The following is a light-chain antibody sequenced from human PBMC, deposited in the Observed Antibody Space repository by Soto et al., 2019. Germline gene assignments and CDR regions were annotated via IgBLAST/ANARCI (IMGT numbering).Light chain of an antibody. CDR1: ETITDF. J-gene: IGKJ4*01. Sequence: DIQMTQSPPSLSASVGDIVTITCRASETITDFLNWYQLKPGKAPKLLIYSASNLQPGVPSRFSGGGSGTDFTLTISSLQPEDFATYSCQQSYSTPLTFGGGTKVDIK. CDR3: QQSYSTPLT. V-gene: IGKV1-39*01. CDR2: SAS.